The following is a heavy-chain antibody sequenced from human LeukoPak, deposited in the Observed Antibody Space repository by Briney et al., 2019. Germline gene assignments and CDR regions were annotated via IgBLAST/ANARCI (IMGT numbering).Heavy chain of an antibody. Sequence: PGGSLRLSCAASGFTFSYYDMHWVRQGAERGLEWVSAIVPSGDTFYAASVKGRFIISRENAKNSLYLQMNGLRAEDTAVYYCAKDPNYYDSSGYYYETKLNWGQGTLVTVSS. V-gene: IGHV3-13*01. CDR1: GFTFSYYD. CDR3: AKDPNYYDSSGYYYETKLN. D-gene: IGHD3-22*01. J-gene: IGHJ4*02. CDR2: IVPSGDT.